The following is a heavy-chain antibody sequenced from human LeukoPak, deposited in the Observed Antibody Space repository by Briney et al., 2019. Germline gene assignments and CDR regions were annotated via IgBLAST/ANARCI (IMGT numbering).Heavy chain of an antibody. V-gene: IGHV4-59*01. CDR3: ARSIRTRNDAFDI. CDR2: IYYSGST. Sequence: GSLRLSCAASGFTFDDYGMSWIRQPPGKGLEWIGYIYYSGSTNYNPSLKSRVTISVDTSKNQFSLKLSSVTAADTAVYYCARSIRTRNDAFDIWGQGTMVTVSS. CDR1: GFTFDDYG. D-gene: IGHD3-3*02. J-gene: IGHJ3*02.